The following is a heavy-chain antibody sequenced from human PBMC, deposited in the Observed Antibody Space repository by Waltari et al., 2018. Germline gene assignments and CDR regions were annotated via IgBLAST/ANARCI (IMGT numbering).Heavy chain of an antibody. CDR1: GYTFTGYY. Sequence: QVQLVQSGAEVKKPGASVKVSCKASGYTFTGYYMHWVRQAPGQGLEWMGWINPNSGGTSDAQKFQGRVTMTRDTSISTAYMELSRLRSDYTAVYYCAGNSYGSPYYMDVWGKGTTVTISS. D-gene: IGHD5-18*01. CDR2: INPNSGGT. J-gene: IGHJ6*03. CDR3: AGNSYGSPYYMDV. V-gene: IGHV1-2*02.